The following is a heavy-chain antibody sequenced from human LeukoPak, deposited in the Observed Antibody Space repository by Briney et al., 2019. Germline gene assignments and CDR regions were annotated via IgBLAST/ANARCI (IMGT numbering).Heavy chain of an antibody. CDR1: GFAFNTYG. CDR3: AKDRTWGLDY. V-gene: IGHV3-23*01. J-gene: IGHJ4*02. CDR2: IGGSGGNT. D-gene: IGHD7-27*01. Sequence: GGSLRLSCAASGFAFNTYGMSWVRQAPGKGLEWVSAIGGSGGNTYYADSVKGRFTISRDNSKNTLYLQMNSLRAEDTALYYCAKDRTWGLDYWGQGTLVTVSS.